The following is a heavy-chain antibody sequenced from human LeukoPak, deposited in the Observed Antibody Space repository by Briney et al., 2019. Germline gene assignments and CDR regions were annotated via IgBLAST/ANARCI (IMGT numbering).Heavy chain of an antibody. J-gene: IGHJ5*02. D-gene: IGHD3-3*01. CDR2: ISSSGGSI. V-gene: IGHV3-48*03. CDR1: GFTVSSNY. CDR3: ARDYDA. Sequence: GGSLRLSCAASGFTVSSNYMNWVRQAPGKGLEWISFISSSGGSIKYADSVKGRFTISRDTAKNSLYLEMNSLRADDTAVYYCARDYDAWGQGTLVTVSS.